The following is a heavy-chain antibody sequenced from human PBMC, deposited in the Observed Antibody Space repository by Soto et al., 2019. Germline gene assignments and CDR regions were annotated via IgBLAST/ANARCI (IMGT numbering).Heavy chain of an antibody. CDR2: ISYDGSEK. Sequence: QVQLVESGXXXVQPGRSLRLSCATSGFTFSXXSMHWVRQAPGKGLEWVAHISYDGSEKDYADSVKGRFTISRDNSDNTLFLQMNSLTSEDTGVYYCARGPESGDFWGQGTLVTVPS. D-gene: IGHD1-26*01. CDR1: GFTFSXXS. CDR3: ARGPESGDF. J-gene: IGHJ4*02. V-gene: IGHV3-30*04.